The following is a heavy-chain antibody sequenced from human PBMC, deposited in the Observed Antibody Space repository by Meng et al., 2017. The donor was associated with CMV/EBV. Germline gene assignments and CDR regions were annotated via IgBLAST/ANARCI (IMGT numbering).Heavy chain of an antibody. CDR2: ISSSCSTI. D-gene: IGHD3-3*01. Sequence: GGSLRLSCAASGFTFSSYEMNWVRLAPGQGLEWVSYISSSCSTIYYADSVKGRFTISRDNADNSLYLQMNSLRAEDTAVYYCARGLVTYYDFWIGNHKTNWFDPWGQGTLVTVSS. V-gene: IGHV3-48*03. CDR1: GFTFSSYE. J-gene: IGHJ5*02. CDR3: ARGLVTYYDFWIGNHKTNWFDP.